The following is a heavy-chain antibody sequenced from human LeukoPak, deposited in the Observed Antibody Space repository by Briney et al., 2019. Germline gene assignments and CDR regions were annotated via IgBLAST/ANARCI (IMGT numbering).Heavy chain of an antibody. CDR1: GGSFSGYY. V-gene: IGHV4-59*01. CDR2: VYSDETT. Sequence: SETLSLTCAVYGGSFSGYYWSWIRQPPGKGLEWIGYVYSDETTNYNPSLRSRVTISVDTSKNQFSLKLSSVTAADTAVCYCAREYGSGSYYNGRYFDYWGQGTLVTVSS. J-gene: IGHJ4*02. CDR3: AREYGSGSYYNGRYFDY. D-gene: IGHD3-10*01.